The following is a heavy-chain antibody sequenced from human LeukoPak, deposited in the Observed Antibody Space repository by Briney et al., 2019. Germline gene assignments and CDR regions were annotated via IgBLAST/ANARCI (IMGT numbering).Heavy chain of an antibody. CDR1: GGSISSGSYY. Sequence: SQTLSLTCTVSGGSISSGSYYWSWLRQPAGKGLEWIGRIYTSGSTNYNPSLKSRVTISVDTSKNQFSLKLSSVTAADTAVYYCAREGGGGVGRRNWFDPWGQGTLVTVSS. V-gene: IGHV4-61*02. D-gene: IGHD1-26*01. CDR3: AREGGGGVGRRNWFDP. J-gene: IGHJ5*02. CDR2: IYTSGST.